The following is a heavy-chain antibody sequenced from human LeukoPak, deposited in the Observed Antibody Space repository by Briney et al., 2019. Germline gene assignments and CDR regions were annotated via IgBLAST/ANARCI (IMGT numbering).Heavy chain of an antibody. CDR2: IYYSGST. J-gene: IGHJ5*02. D-gene: IGHD3-22*01. CDR3: ASFKGFYDSSGPNWFDP. V-gene: IGHV4-39*07. CDR1: GGSISNNNYY. Sequence: SETLSLTCTVSGGSISNNNYYWAWIRQPPGKGLEWIGSIYYSGSTFKKPSLKSRVTISVDTSKNQFSLRLNSVTAADTAVYYCASFKGFYDSSGPNWFDPWGQGTLVTVSS.